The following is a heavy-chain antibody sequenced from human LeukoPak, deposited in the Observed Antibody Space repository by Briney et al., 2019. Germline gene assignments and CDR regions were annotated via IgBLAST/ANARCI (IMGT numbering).Heavy chain of an antibody. Sequence: SETLSLTCAVYGGSFSGYYWSWIRQLPGKGLEWIGEINHSGSTSYNPSLKSRVTISVDASKNQFSLKLSSVTAADTAVYYCAREPRYDFWRGGYYYGMGVWGQGTTVTVSS. V-gene: IGHV4-34*01. D-gene: IGHD3-3*01. CDR2: INHSGST. CDR3: AREPRYDFWRGGYYYGMGV. J-gene: IGHJ6*02. CDR1: GGSFSGYY.